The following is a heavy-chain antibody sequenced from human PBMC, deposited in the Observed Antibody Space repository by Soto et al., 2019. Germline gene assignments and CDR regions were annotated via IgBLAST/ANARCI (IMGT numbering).Heavy chain of an antibody. V-gene: IGHV4-31*03. Sequence: SETLSLTCTVSGGSISSGGYYWSWIRQHPGKGLEWIGYIYYSGSTYYNPSLKSRVTISVDTSKNQFSLKLSSVTAADTAVYYCARAPLEQQLVPDYFDYWGQGTLVTVSS. J-gene: IGHJ4*02. D-gene: IGHD6-13*01. CDR3: ARAPLEQQLVPDYFDY. CDR2: IYYSGST. CDR1: GGSISSGGYY.